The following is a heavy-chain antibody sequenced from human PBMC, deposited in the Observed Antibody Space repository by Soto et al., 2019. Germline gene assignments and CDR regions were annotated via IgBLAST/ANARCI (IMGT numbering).Heavy chain of an antibody. CDR2: IIPILGIA. CDR1: GGTFSSYT. CDR3: VMEYCSSTSCYRDY. D-gene: IGHD2-2*02. J-gene: IGHJ4*02. Sequence: QVQLVQSGAEVKKPGSSVKVSCKASGGTFSSYTISWVRQAPGQGLEWMGRIIPILGIANYEQKFQGRVTITADKATSTAYMEQSSLRSEDMAVYYCVMEYCSSTSCYRDYWGQGTLVTVSS. V-gene: IGHV1-69*02.